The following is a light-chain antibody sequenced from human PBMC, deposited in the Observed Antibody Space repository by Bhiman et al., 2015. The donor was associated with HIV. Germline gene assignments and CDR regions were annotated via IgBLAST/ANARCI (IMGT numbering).Light chain of an antibody. V-gene: IGLV2-14*03. CDR2: DVI. CDR3: CSFASDTLL. Sequence: QSALTQPASVSGSPGQSITISCIGTNSDIGLYDYVSWYQQHSGRAPKLIIYDVINRPSEVSDRFSGSKSGNTASLTISGLRAEDEGDYYCCSFASDTLLFGGGTRLTVL. J-gene: IGLJ2*01. CDR1: NSDIGLYDY.